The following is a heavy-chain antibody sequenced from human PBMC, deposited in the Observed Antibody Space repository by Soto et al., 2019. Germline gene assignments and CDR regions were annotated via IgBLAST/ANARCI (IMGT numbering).Heavy chain of an antibody. V-gene: IGHV3-15*07. Sequence: GGSLRLCCAASGFIFSNAWINWVRQAPGKGLEWVGRVKSKTDGGTTDFAAPVKGRFAISRDDSKNMVYLEMNSLKTEDTAIYYCTTDSYMTNIIVRFDYWGHRTLDTFSS. CDR3: TTDSYMTNIIVRFDY. CDR2: VKSKTDGGTT. J-gene: IGHJ5*01. D-gene: IGHD4-17*01. CDR1: GFIFSNAW.